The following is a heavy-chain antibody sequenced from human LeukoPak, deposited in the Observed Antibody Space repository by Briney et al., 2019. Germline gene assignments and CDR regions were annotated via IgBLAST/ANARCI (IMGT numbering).Heavy chain of an antibody. CDR1: GGSISSGSYY. CDR3: ARLTGYSSESWFDP. J-gene: IGHJ5*02. Sequence: SETLSLTCTVSGGSISSGSYYWSWIRQSPGKGLEWIGYIYYTGSTTYNPSLKSRVTMSADTSKNQFSLNLNSVTAADTAVYYCARLTGYSSESWFDPWGQGTLVTVSS. V-gene: IGHV4-61*01. CDR2: IYYTGST. D-gene: IGHD3-9*01.